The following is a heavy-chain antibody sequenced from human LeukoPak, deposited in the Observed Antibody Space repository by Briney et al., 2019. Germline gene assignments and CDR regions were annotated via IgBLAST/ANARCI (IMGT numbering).Heavy chain of an antibody. CDR2: INHSGST. Sequence: PAETLSLTCAVYGGSFSGYYWSWIRQPPGKGLEWIGEINHSGSTNYNRSLKSRVTIPVDTSKNQFPLNLSSVIAADTARYYCARMDLVWHNSPPPDHYGLDVWVQGTTVTVSS. CDR1: GGSFSGYY. CDR3: ARMDLVWHNSPPPDHYGLDV. V-gene: IGHV4-34*01. D-gene: IGHD3-10*01. J-gene: IGHJ6*02.